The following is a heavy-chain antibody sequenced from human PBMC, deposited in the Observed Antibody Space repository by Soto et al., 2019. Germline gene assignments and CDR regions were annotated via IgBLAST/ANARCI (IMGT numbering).Heavy chain of an antibody. CDR1: GFTLITYA. D-gene: IGHD1-26*01. V-gene: IGHV3-64D*06. CDR3: VKDRWVDY. Sequence: EVQVVESGGGLVQPGGSLSLSCSVSGFTLITYAMHWVRQATGKGLEYVSSISSNEKSTYYADSLKGRFTISRDNSKNTLYRQMSSLRVEDTALDDGVKDRWVDYWGQGTLGTFSS. J-gene: IGHJ4*02. CDR2: ISSNEKST.